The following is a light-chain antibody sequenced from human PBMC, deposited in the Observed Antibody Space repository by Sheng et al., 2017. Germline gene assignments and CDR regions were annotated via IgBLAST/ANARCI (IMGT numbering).Light chain of an antibody. CDR2: DVR. V-gene: IGLV2-14*01. J-gene: IGLJ2*01. CDR1: SSDVGGYNY. CDR3: SSYTSSSTLVV. Sequence: QSALTQPASVSGSPGQSITISCTGTSSDVGGYNYVSWYQQHPGKVPKLMIFDVRNRPSGVSNRFSGSKSGNTASLTISGLQAEDEADYYCSSYTSSSTLVVFGGGTKLTVL.